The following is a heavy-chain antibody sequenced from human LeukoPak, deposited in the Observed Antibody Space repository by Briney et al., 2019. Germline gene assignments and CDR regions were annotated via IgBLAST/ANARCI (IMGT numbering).Heavy chain of an antibody. CDR3: ARDLDIVATTYYFGY. CDR2: ISGSGGNT. D-gene: IGHD5-12*01. J-gene: IGHJ4*02. Sequence: PGGSLRLSCAASGFTFSSYAMSWVRQAPGKGLERVSGISGSGGNTHYADSVKGRFTISRDNSKNTLHLQMDSLRAEDTAVYYCARDLDIVATTYYFGYWGQGSPVTVSS. V-gene: IGHV3-23*01. CDR1: GFTFSSYA.